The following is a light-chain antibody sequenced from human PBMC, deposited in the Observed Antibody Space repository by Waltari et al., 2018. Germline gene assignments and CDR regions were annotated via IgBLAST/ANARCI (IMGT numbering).Light chain of an antibody. V-gene: IGLV2-23*02. J-gene: IGLJ1*01. CDR2: EVE. CDR1: SSDVGRYKY. Sequence: QSALTQPASVSGSPGQSITISCTGTSSDVGRYKYVYWYQLLPGKAPKLMIYEVEKRPSGFSTRLSGWKAGKAASWIIWWLKTEDEADYYCCSYAASMSVFGSGTKYTVL. CDR3: CSYAASMSV.